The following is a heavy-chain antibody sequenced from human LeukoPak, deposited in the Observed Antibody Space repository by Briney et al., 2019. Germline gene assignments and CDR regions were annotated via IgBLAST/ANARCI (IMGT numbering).Heavy chain of an antibody. V-gene: IGHV4-61*09. D-gene: IGHD1-26*01. J-gene: IGHJ4*02. CDR2: IYSSGST. Sequence: PSQTLSLTCTVSGGSISSGNYCWSWIRQPAGKGLEWIGHIYSSGSTNYNPSLKSRVTISVDTSKNQFSLKLSSVTAADTAVYYCATTTIRLGYWGQGTLVTVSS. CDR3: ATTTIRLGY. CDR1: GGSISSGNYC.